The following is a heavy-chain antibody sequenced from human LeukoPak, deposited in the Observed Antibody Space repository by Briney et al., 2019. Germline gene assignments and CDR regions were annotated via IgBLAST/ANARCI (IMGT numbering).Heavy chain of an antibody. CDR3: AKDLVGGSGSYYPRSYYYGMDV. J-gene: IGHJ6*02. CDR2: ISYDGSNK. Sequence: GGSLRLSCAASGFTFSSYGMYRLRQAPGKGLEWVAVISYDGSNKYYADSVKGRFTISRDNSKNTLYLQMNSLRAEDTAVYYCAKDLVGGSGSYYPRSYYYGMDVWGQGTTVTVSS. V-gene: IGHV3-30*18. CDR1: GFTFSSYG. D-gene: IGHD3-10*01.